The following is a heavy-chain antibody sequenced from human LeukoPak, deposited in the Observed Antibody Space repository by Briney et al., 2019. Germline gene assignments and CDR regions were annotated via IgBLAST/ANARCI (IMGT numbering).Heavy chain of an antibody. CDR1: GYTFTGYY. CDR2: INPNSGGT. Sequence: ASVKVSCKASGYTFTGYYMHWVRQAPGQGLEWMGWINPNSGGTNYAQKFQGRVTMTRDTSINTAYMELSRLRADDTAVYCCARELYYYDSSGYYAFDIWGQGTMVTVSS. D-gene: IGHD3-22*01. J-gene: IGHJ3*02. V-gene: IGHV1-2*02. CDR3: ARELYYYDSSGYYAFDI.